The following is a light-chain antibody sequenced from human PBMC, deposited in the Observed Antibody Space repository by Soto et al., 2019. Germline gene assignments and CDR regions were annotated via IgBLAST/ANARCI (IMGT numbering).Light chain of an antibody. CDR2: DVS. CDR1: SSDVSAYNY. CDR3: CSYAGRYTRV. V-gene: IGLV2-11*01. J-gene: IGLJ3*02. Sequence: QSALTQPRSVSGSPGQSITISCTGTSSDVSAYNYVSWYQQHPGKAPKIMIYDVSKRPSGVPDRFSGSKSGNTASLTISGLQTEAEADYYCCSYAGRYTRVFGGGTKLTVL.